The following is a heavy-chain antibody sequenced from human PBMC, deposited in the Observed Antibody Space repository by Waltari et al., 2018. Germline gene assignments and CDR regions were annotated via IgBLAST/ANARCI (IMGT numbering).Heavy chain of an antibody. J-gene: IGHJ5*02. Sequence: QVQLVQSGAEVKKPGSSVKVSCKASGGTFSSYAISWVRQAPGQGLEWMGGSIPIFGTANYAQKFQGRVTITADESTSTAYMELSSLRSEDTAVYYCARLAAAGTRGPFDPWGQGTLVTVSS. D-gene: IGHD6-13*01. CDR3: ARLAAAGTRGPFDP. CDR1: GGTFSSYA. V-gene: IGHV1-69*12. CDR2: SIPIFGTA.